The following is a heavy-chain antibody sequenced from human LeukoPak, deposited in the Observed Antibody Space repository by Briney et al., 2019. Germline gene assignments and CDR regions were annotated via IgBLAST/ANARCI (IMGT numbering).Heavy chain of an antibody. CDR1: GFTFSSYG. J-gene: IGHJ4*02. Sequence: GGSLRLSCAASGFTFSSYGMHWVRQAPGKGLVWVARINSAGSSTRYADSVKGRFTVSRDNANNTLYLQMNSLRAEDTAVYYCARSDYFDYWGQGTLVTVSS. CDR3: ARSDYFDY. V-gene: IGHV3-74*01. CDR2: INSAGSST.